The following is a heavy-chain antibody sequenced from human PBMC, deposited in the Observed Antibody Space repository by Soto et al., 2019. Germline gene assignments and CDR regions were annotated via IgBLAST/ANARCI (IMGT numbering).Heavy chain of an antibody. D-gene: IGHD4-17*01. CDR3: AKDRNDGTVTTVGLFDI. CDR2: ISGSGGST. CDR1: GFTFSSYA. J-gene: IGHJ3*02. V-gene: IGHV3-23*01. Sequence: GGSLRLSCAASGFTFSSYAMNWVRQAPGKGLEWVSSISGSGGSTYYADSVKGRFTISSDNSKNTLYLQINSLRADDTAVYYCAKDRNDGTVTTVGLFDIWGQGTMVTVSS.